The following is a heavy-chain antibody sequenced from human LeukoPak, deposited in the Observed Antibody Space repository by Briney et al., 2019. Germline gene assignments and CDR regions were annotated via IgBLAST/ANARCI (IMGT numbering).Heavy chain of an antibody. CDR1: GFTFSSYE. V-gene: IGHV3-23*01. J-gene: IGHJ4*02. Sequence: GGSLRLSCAASGFTFSSYEMNWVRQAPGKGLEWVSAISGSGGSTYYADSVKGRFTISRDNSKNTLYLQMNSLRAEDTAVYYCAKDRERWLQSNFDYWGQGTLVTVSS. CDR2: ISGSGGST. CDR3: AKDRERWLQSNFDY. D-gene: IGHD5-24*01.